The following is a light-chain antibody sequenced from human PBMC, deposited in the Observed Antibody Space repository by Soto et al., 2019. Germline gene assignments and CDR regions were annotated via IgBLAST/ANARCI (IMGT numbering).Light chain of an antibody. Sequence: QSALTQPASVSGSPGQSITISCTGTSSDVGGYNYISWYQQHPGKAPKLMIYDVSNRASGVSKRFSGSKSGNTASLTVSGLQAEDEADYYCSSYTSSSTGVFGGGTKVTVL. CDR2: DVS. V-gene: IGLV2-14*01. J-gene: IGLJ2*01. CDR3: SSYTSSSTGV. CDR1: SSDVGGYNY.